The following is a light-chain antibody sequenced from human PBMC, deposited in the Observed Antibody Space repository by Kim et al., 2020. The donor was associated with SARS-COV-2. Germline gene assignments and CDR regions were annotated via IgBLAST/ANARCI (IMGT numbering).Light chain of an antibody. CDR1: RFGDKY. CDR2: QDG. Sequence: SYELTQPPSVSVSAGQTARITCSGDRFGDKYVCWYQLKPGQSPVLVIYQDGKRPSGIPERFAGSNSGITATLTIRETQAVDEADYYCQTWDSSTVVFGGGTQLTVL. J-gene: IGLJ2*01. V-gene: IGLV3-1*01. CDR3: QTWDSSTVV.